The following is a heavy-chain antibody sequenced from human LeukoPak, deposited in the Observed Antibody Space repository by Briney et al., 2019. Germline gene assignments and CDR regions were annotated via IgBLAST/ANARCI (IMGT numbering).Heavy chain of an antibody. Sequence: GGSLRLSCAASGFTFSSYAMSWVRQAPGKGLEWVSAISGSGGSTYYAASVKGRFTISRDNSKNTLYLQMNSLRAEDTAVYYCAKCTASSLYYYYYMGVWGKGTTVTVSS. CDR3: AKCTASSLYYYYYMGV. CDR2: ISGSGGST. J-gene: IGHJ6*03. V-gene: IGHV3-23*01. CDR1: GFTFSSYA. D-gene: IGHD6-6*01.